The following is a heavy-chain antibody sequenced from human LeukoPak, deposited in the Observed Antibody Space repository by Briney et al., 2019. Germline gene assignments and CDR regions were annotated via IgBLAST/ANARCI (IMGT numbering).Heavy chain of an antibody. D-gene: IGHD6-19*01. J-gene: IGHJ4*02. CDR3: ARALAVDFAFDY. V-gene: IGHV3-30-3*01. CDR2: ISYDGSNK. Sequence: GGSLRLSCAASGFTFSSYAMHWVRQAPGKGLEWVAVISYDGSNKYYADSVKGRFTISRDNSKNTLYLQMNSLRAEDTAVYYCARALAVDFAFDYWGQGTLVTVSS. CDR1: GFTFSSYA.